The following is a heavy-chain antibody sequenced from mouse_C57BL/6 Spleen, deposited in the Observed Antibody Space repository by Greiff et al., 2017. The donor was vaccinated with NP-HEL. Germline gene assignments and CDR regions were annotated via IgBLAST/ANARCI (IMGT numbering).Heavy chain of an antibody. CDR1: GFTFSSYA. D-gene: IGHD2-3*01. CDR2: ISDGGSYT. V-gene: IGHV5-4*03. J-gene: IGHJ3*01. Sequence: EVKLVESGGGLVKPGGSLKLSCAASGFTFSSYAMSWVRQTPEKRLEWVATISDGGSYTYYPDNVKGRFTISRDNAKNNLYLQMSHLKSEDTAMYYCASVDGYYLAWFAYWGQGTLVTVSA. CDR3: ASVDGYYLAWFAY.